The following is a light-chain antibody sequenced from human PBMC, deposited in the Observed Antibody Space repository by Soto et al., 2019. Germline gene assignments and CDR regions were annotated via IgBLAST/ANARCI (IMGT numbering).Light chain of an antibody. V-gene: IGLV1-40*01. Sequence: QSVLTQPPSVSGAPGQTVTISCTGSSSNIGAGYDAHWYQQLPGTAPKLLIYDNNNRPSGVPDRFSGSKSGTSASLAITGLQAEDEADYYCQSYDSSLSGSVFGGGTQLTVL. CDR3: QSYDSSLSGSV. CDR1: SSNIGAGYD. J-gene: IGLJ3*02. CDR2: DNN.